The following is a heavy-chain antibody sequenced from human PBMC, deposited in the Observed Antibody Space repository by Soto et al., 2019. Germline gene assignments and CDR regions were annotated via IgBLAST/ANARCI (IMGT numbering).Heavy chain of an antibody. Sequence: SETLSLTCTVSGGSISSYYWSWIRQPPGKGLEWIGYIYYSGSTNYNPSLKSRVTISVDTSKNRFSLRLSSVTAADTAVYYCATSAAAGFFYWGQGTLVTVSS. J-gene: IGHJ4*02. CDR2: IYYSGST. CDR3: ATSAAAGFFY. CDR1: GGSISSYY. V-gene: IGHV4-59*08. D-gene: IGHD6-13*01.